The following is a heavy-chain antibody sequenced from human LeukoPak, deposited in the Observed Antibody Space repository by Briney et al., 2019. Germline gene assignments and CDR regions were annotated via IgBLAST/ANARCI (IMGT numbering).Heavy chain of an antibody. CDR2: VYYGRTT. D-gene: IGHD3-10*01. J-gene: IGHJ4*02. CDR3: ARRRSWFGEFQHVNYFDY. CDR1: GGSINSYY. V-gene: IGHV4-59*12. Sequence: SETLSLTCTVSGGSINSYYWSWIRQPPGKGLEWIGYVYYGRTTNYNPSLKSRVTISVDTSKNQFSLKLSSVTAADTAVYYCARRRSWFGEFQHVNYFDYWGQGTLVTVSS.